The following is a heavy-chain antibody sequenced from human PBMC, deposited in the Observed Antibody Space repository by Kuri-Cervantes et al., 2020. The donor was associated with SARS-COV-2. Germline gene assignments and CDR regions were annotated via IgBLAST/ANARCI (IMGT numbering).Heavy chain of an antibody. Sequence: GESLKISCAASGFTFSSYGMHWVRQAPGKGLEWVAVIWYDGSNKYYADSLKGRFTISRDNSKNTLYLQMNSLRAEDTAVYYCARDSSITPRDFDYWGQGTLVTDSS. J-gene: IGHJ4*02. CDR3: ARDSSITPRDFDY. V-gene: IGHV3-33*01. D-gene: IGHD6-13*01. CDR2: IWYDGSNK. CDR1: GFTFSSYG.